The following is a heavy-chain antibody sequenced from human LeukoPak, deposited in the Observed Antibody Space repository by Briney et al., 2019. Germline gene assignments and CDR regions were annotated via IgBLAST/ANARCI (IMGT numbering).Heavy chain of an antibody. CDR3: ARGVVYLGYCSGGSCYGDLDY. CDR1: GGTFSSYA. CDR2: IIPILGIA. D-gene: IGHD2-15*01. V-gene: IGHV1-69*04. J-gene: IGHJ4*02. Sequence: GATVKVSCKASGGTFSSYAISWVRQAPGQGLEWMGRIIPILGIANYAQKFQGRVTITADKSTSTAYMELSSLRSEDTAVYYCARGVVYLGYCSGGSCYGDLDYWGQGTLVTVSS.